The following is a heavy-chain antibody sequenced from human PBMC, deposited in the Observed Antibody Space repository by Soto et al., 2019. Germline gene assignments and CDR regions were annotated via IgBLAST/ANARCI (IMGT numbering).Heavy chain of an antibody. CDR1: GFTSYS. Sequence: GGSLRLSCAASGFTSYSMNWVRQAPGKGLEWVSFIHSGSSTIYYADSVKGRFTISRDNAKNSLYLQMNSLRDEDTAVYYCARDRGYTYGFDFWGQGALVTVSS. D-gene: IGHD5-18*01. J-gene: IGHJ4*02. V-gene: IGHV3-48*02. CDR3: ARDRGYTYGFDF. CDR2: IHSGSSTI.